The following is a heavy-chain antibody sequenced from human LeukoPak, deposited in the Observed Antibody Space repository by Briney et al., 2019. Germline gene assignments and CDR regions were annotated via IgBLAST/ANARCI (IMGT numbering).Heavy chain of an antibody. CDR1: GGSISSGGYY. Sequence: SQTLSLTCTVSGGSISSGGYYWSWIRQHPGKGLEWIGYMYYSGSPNYNPSLKSRVTISVDTSKNQFSLKLSSVTAADTAVYYCARGGDSTGYYNWFDPWGQGTLVTVSS. V-gene: IGHV4-61*08. CDR2: MYYSGSP. J-gene: IGHJ5*02. D-gene: IGHD3-22*01. CDR3: ARGGDSTGYYNWFDP.